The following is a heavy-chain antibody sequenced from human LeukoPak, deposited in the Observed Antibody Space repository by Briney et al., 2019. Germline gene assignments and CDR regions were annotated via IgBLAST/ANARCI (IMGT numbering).Heavy chain of an antibody. CDR1: GFTFSSYG. CDR3: ASGAKWVGPGEDAFDI. V-gene: IGHV3-30*02. Sequence: GGSLRLSCAASGFTFSSYGMHWVRQAPGKWLEWVAFIRYDGSNKYYADSVKGRFTISRDNSKNTLYLQMNSLRAEDTAVYYCASGAKWVGPGEDAFDIWGQGTMVTVSS. D-gene: IGHD1-26*01. J-gene: IGHJ3*02. CDR2: IRYDGSNK.